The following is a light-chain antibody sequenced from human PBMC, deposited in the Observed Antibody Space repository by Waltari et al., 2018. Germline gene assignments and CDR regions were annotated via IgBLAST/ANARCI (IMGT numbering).Light chain of an antibody. CDR1: ESIKSW. V-gene: IGKV1-5*03. J-gene: IGKJ4*01. CDR3: QQYNSYSNLS. CDR2: KAS. Sequence: DIQVTQSPSPLSASVGDRVTITCRASESIKSWLAWYQQKPGEAPKLLISKASILESGVPSRFSGSESGTEFTLTINSLQPDDFATYYCQQYNSYSNLSFGGGTKVEVK.